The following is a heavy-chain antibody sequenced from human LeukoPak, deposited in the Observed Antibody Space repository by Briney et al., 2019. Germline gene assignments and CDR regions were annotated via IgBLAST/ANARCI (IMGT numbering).Heavy chain of an antibody. Sequence: PSETLSLTCTVSGYSISSGYYWGWIRQPPGKGLEWIGSIYHSGSTYYNPSLKSRVTISVDTSKNQFSLKLSSVIAADTAVYYCARVRGYDILTGNYYYYYMDVWGKGTTVTISS. D-gene: IGHD3-9*01. V-gene: IGHV4-38-2*02. J-gene: IGHJ6*03. CDR2: IYHSGST. CDR1: GYSISSGYY. CDR3: ARVRGYDILTGNYYYYYMDV.